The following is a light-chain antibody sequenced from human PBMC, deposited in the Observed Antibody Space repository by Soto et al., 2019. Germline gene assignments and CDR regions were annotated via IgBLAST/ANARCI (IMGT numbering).Light chain of an antibody. CDR2: GAS. Sequence: EIVFTQSPGTLSFSPGEKATLSCRASQSVSSSYLAWYQQNRGQAPRLLIYGASSRATGIPDRFSGSGSGTDFTLTISRLEPEDFAVYYCKQYGSARWTFGQGTKVDIK. CDR3: KQYGSARWT. V-gene: IGKV3-20*01. CDR1: QSVSSSY. J-gene: IGKJ1*01.